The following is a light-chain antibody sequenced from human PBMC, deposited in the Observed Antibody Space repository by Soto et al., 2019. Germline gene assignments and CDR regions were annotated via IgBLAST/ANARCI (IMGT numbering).Light chain of an antibody. J-gene: IGLJ2*01. V-gene: IGLV2-23*01. CDR2: EGT. Sequence: QSALTQLPPLPGPLGQPLPFSGTETASDVGSYNLVSWYQQHPGKAPKLMIYEGTKRPSGVSNRFSGSKSGNTASLTISGLQAEDEADYYCCSYAGGVIFGGGTKLTVL. CDR1: ASDVGSYNL. CDR3: CSYAGGVI.